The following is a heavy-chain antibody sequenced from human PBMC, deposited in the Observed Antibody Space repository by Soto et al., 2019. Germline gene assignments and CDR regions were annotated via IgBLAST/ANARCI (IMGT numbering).Heavy chain of an antibody. V-gene: IGHV4-39*01. J-gene: IGHJ3*02. Sequence: QLQLQESGPGLVKPSETLSLTCTVSGGSISSSSYYWGWIRQPPGKGLEWIGSIYYSGSTYYNPSLKSRVTISVDTSKNQFSLKLSSVTAADTAVYYCARSRDGYQNPDAFDIWGQGTMVTVSS. CDR2: IYYSGST. CDR3: ARSRDGYQNPDAFDI. D-gene: IGHD5-18*01. CDR1: GGSISSSSYY.